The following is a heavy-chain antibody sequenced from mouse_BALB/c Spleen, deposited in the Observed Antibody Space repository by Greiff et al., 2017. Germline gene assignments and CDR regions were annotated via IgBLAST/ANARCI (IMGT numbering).Heavy chain of an antibody. CDR2: ISSGGGST. CDR1: GFAFSSYD. Sequence: EVHLVESGGGLVKPGGSLKLSCAASGFAFSSYDMSWVRQTPEKRLEWVAYISSGGGSTYYPDTVKGRFTISRDNAKNTLYLQMSSLKSEDTAMYYCARHDPAWGYWGQGTTLTVSS. V-gene: IGHV5-12-1*01. D-gene: IGHD4-1*01. CDR3: ARHDPAWGY. J-gene: IGHJ2*01.